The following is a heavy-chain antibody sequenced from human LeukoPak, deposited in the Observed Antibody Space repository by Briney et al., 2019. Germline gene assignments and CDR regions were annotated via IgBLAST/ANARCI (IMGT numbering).Heavy chain of an antibody. D-gene: IGHD3-22*01. CDR3: ASGAQTGEDYYYDSSGSKNYDY. J-gene: IGHJ4*02. Sequence: SVKVSCKASGGTFSSYAISWVRQAPGQGLEWMGGIIPIFGTANYAQTFQGRVTITADESTSTAYMELSSLRSEDTAVYNCASGAQTGEDYYYDSSGSKNYDYWGQGTLVTVSS. CDR2: IIPIFGTA. V-gene: IGHV1-69*01. CDR1: GGTFSSYA.